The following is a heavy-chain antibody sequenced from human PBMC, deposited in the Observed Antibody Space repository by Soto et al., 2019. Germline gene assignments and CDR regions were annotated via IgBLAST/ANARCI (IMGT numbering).Heavy chain of an antibody. V-gene: IGHV4-34*01. D-gene: IGHD3-3*01. CDR1: GGSVNGYY. J-gene: IGHJ5*02. Sequence: ETLSLTCAVYGGSVNGYYWNWIRQHPGKGLEWIGEINHTGGTHYNPSLKSRVTMSVDTSKNQFSLRLSSVTAADTAIYYCATRITVFGLLIPPFDPWGQGTQVTVSS. CDR3: ATRITVFGLLIPPFDP. CDR2: INHTGGT.